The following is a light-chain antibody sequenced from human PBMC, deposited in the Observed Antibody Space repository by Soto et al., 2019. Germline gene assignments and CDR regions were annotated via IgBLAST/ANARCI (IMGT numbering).Light chain of an antibody. V-gene: IGKV3D-20*02. CDR1: QIVSSTY. CDR2: GAS. CDR3: QQRSNWPPIT. J-gene: IGKJ1*01. Sequence: EIVLTQSPGTLSLSPGERATLSCRASQIVSSTYLAWFQQKPGQAPRLLIYGASTRATGIPDRFSGSGSGTDFTLTISRLDPEDFAVYYCQQRSNWPPITFGQGTKVDIK.